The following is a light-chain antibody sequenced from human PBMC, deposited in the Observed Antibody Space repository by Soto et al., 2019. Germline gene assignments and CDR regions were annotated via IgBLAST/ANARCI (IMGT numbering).Light chain of an antibody. CDR2: DVS. J-gene: IGLJ1*01. CDR1: SRDVGGYKY. V-gene: IGLV2-14*01. CDR3: SSYTSSSTYV. Sequence: QSAPTPPAPVSRSPGHAVPIFSPGSSRDVGGYKYVSWYQQYPGKAPKLMIYDVSNRPSGVSNRFSGSKSGNTASLTISGLQAEDEADYYCSSYTSSSTYVFGTGTKVTVL.